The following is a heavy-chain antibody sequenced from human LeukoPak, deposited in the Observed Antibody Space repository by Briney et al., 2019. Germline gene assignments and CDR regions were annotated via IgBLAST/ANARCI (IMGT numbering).Heavy chain of an antibody. Sequence: ASVKVSCKASGYTFINYNINWVRQATGQGLEWMGWMNPNSGNTGYAQKFQGRVTITRNTSISTAYMELSSLRSEDTAVYYCARGRASRMDVWGKGITVTVSS. CDR2: MNPNSGNT. CDR1: GYTFINYN. V-gene: IGHV1-8*03. J-gene: IGHJ6*04. CDR3: ARGRASRMDV.